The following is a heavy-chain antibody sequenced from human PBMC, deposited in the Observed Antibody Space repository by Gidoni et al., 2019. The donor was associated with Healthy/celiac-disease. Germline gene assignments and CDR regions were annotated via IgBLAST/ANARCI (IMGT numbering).Heavy chain of an antibody. CDR2: ISYDGSNK. CDR1: GFTFSSYA. J-gene: IGHJ4*02. D-gene: IGHD2-15*01. V-gene: IGHV3-30-3*01. CDR3: ARDSWGFDY. Sequence: QVQLVESGGGVVQPGRSLRLSCAASGFTFSSYAMHWVRQAPGTGLGWVAVISYDGSNKYYADSVKGRFTISRDNSKNTLYLQMNSLRAEDTAVYYCARDSWGFDYWGQGTLVTVSS.